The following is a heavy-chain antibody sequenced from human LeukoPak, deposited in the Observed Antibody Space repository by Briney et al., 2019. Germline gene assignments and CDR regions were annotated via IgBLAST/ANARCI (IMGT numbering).Heavy chain of an antibody. J-gene: IGHJ4*02. Sequence: SSETLSLTCTVSGGSISSYYWSWIRQPPGKGLEWIGYIYYSGSTNYNPSLKSRVTISVDTSKSQFSLKLSSVTAADTAVYYCARDQMDSGSYVDYWGQGTLVTVSS. V-gene: IGHV4-59*01. CDR3: ARDQMDSGSYVDY. CDR1: GGSISSYY. CDR2: IYYSGST. D-gene: IGHD1-26*01.